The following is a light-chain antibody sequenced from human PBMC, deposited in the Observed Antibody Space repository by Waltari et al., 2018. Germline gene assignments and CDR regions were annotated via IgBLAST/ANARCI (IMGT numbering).Light chain of an antibody. CDR1: SGSIADNY. CDR3: QSYASTDLVV. CDR2: EDD. J-gene: IGLJ2*01. Sequence: NFVLTQPHSVSESPGKTVTISCTRSSGSIADNYVQWYQQRPGGAPKILIYEDDQRPPGVPDRFSGSIDSSSNSACLSISGLKTEDEADYYCQSYASTDLVVFGGGTTLTVL. V-gene: IGLV6-57*04.